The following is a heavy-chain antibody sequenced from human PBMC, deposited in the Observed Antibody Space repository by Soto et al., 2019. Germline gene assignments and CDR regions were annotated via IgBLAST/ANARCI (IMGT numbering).Heavy chain of an antibody. D-gene: IGHD3-3*01. Sequence: QVQLVESGGDLVKPGGSLRLSCAASGFNFIDYYFSWIRQTPQRGLEWVAFISTSGSVVTYADSVKGRFTISRDNVKNLVHLQLSDLTAQDAAIHYCVRETVAPIIGQDPSYGLDVWGQGTTVTVSS. V-gene: IGHV3-11*01. CDR3: VRETVAPIIGQDPSYGLDV. CDR1: GFNFIDYY. J-gene: IGHJ6*01. CDR2: ISTSGSVV.